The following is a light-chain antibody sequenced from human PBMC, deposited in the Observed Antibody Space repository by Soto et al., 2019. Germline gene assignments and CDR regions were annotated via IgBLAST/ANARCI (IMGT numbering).Light chain of an antibody. Sequence: EIVMTQSPATLSVSPGERATLSCRARQSVSSNLAWYQQKPGQAPRLLIYGASTRATGIPARFSDSGSGTEFTLTISSLQSQDFAVYYCQQYNNWPFTFGPGTKVDIK. J-gene: IGKJ3*01. CDR3: QQYNNWPFT. V-gene: IGKV3-15*01. CDR1: QSVSSN. CDR2: GAS.